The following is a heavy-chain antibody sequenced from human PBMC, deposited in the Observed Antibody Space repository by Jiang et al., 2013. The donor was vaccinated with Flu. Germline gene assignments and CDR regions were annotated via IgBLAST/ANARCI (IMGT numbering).Heavy chain of an antibody. CDR2: MHYTGSA. V-gene: IGHV4-30-4*08. CDR3: AAYYYRSGADSNWFDP. Sequence: QTLSLSCTVSGDSISSGNYYWTWIRQPPGKGLEWIGYMHYTGSAHYNPSLESRVTISGDTSSNQFSLTLTSVTAADTAIYYCAAYYYRSGADSNWFDPWGPGTLVTVSS. D-gene: IGHD3-22*01. J-gene: IGHJ5*02. CDR1: GDSISSGNYY.